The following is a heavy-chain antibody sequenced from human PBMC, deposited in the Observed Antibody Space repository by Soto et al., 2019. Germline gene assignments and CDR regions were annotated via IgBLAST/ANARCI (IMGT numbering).Heavy chain of an antibody. D-gene: IGHD3-16*01. CDR2: ISDSGRT. CDR3: AKSGGEY. V-gene: IGHV4-59*11. CDR1: GGSISSHY. J-gene: IGHJ4*02. Sequence: QVHLQESGPGLVKPSETLSLTCTVSGGSISSHYWSWIRQPPGKGLEWIGYISDSGRTNYNPSLKSQVTISADTSKSQFSLKVLSVAAADTAVYYCAKSGGEYWGQGTLVTVSS.